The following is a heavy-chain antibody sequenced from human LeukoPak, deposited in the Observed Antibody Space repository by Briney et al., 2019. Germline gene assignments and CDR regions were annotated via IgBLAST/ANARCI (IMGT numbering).Heavy chain of an antibody. D-gene: IGHD3-10*01. CDR3: XXTMVRGVIITNFDY. CDR2: ISGSGGST. CDR1: GFTFSSYA. V-gene: IGHV3-23*01. J-gene: IGHJ4*02. Sequence: GGSLRLSCAASGFTFSSYAMSWVRQAPGKGLEWVSAISGSGGSTYYADSVKGRFTISRDNSKNTLYLQMNSLRAEDTAVYYXXXTMVRGVIITNFDYWGQGTLVTVSS.